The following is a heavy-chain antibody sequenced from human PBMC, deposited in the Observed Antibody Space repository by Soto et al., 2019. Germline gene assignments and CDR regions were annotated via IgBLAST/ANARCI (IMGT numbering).Heavy chain of an antibody. D-gene: IGHD3-10*01. Sequence: PGGSLRLSCAASGFTFSRFELHWVRQAPGKGLEGISYISSSGSTAYYASSVEGRFTISRDNANNSVYLQMDSLRAEDTALYSCTRAAWFLYLSFYWGQGALVTVSS. CDR3: TRAAWFLYLSFY. CDR2: ISSSGSTA. V-gene: IGHV3-48*03. CDR1: GFTFSRFE. J-gene: IGHJ4*02.